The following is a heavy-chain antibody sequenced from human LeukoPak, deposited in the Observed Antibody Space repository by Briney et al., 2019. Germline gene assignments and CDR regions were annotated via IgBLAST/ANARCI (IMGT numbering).Heavy chain of an antibody. V-gene: IGHV4-30-4*08. Sequence: PSETLSLTCTVSGGSISSGGYYWSWIRQHPGKGLEWIGYIYYSGSTYYNPSLKSRVTISVDTSKNQFSLKLSSVTAADTAVYYCARGIYGDYVQYNYWGQGTLVTVSS. CDR2: IYYSGST. D-gene: IGHD4-17*01. CDR3: ARGIYGDYVQYNY. CDR1: GGSISSGGYY. J-gene: IGHJ4*02.